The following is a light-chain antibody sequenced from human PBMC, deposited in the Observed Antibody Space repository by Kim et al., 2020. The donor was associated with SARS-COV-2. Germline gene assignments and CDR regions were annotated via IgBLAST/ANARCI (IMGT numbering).Light chain of an antibody. V-gene: IGLV3-1*01. CDR1: DLTYRD. J-gene: IGLJ2*01. CDR3: QACDSGTAT. CDR2: LDT. Sequence: SVSQGPTANLTCSGDDLTYRDTSWVQQKPGQSPVMVIYLDTKRPSGIPQRFSGSNSGNTATLTITETQAIDEADYYCQACDSGTATFGGGTQLTVL.